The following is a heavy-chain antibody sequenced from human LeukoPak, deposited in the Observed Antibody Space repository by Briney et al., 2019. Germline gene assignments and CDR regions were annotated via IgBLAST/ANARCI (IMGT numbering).Heavy chain of an antibody. J-gene: IGHJ5*02. V-gene: IGHV4-59*01. CDR3: ARSNNHYYHSNTFWFDP. CDR2: IYYSGST. Sequence: SETLSPTCTVSGGSISSYYWSWIRQPPGKGLEWIGYIYYSGSTNYNPSLKSRVTISVDTSKNQFSLKLSSVTAADTAVYYCARSNNHYYHSNTFWFDPWGQGTLVTVSS. CDR1: GGSISSYY. D-gene: IGHD3-22*01.